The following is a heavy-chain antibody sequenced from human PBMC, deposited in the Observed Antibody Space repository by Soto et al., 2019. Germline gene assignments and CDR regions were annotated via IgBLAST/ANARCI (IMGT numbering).Heavy chain of an antibody. CDR3: ARGGYGGNPAYWYFDL. J-gene: IGHJ2*01. V-gene: IGHV3-74*01. Sequence: EVQLVESGGGLVQPGGSLRLSCAASGFTFSSYWMHWVRQAPGKGLVWVSRINSDGSSTSYADSVKGRFTISRDNAKNTLYLQMNSLRAEDTAVYYCARGGYGGNPAYWYFDLWGRGPLVTVSS. CDR1: GFTFSSYW. CDR2: INSDGSST. D-gene: IGHD4-17*01.